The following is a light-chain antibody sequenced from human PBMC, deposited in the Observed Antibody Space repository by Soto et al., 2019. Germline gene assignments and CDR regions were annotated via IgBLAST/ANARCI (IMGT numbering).Light chain of an antibody. Sequence: DIQMTQSPSSVSASVGDRFTMTCRASQGIYSWIAWYQQKPGRAPKLLIYAASSLQSGVPVRFSGSGSGTDFVLSISSLQPEDVATYYCQQLNSFPLTFGQGTRLEIK. V-gene: IGKV1-12*01. CDR3: QQLNSFPLT. CDR2: AAS. J-gene: IGKJ5*01. CDR1: QGIYSW.